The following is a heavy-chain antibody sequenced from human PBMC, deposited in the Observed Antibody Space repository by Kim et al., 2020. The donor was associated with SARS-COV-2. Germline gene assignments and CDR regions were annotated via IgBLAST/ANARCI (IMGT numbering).Heavy chain of an antibody. J-gene: IGHJ4*02. D-gene: IGHD3-10*01. Sequence: ASVKVSCKTSGYSFTGYYIHWVRQAPGQGLEWIGRINPNSGGTDYAQRFLGRVTMTRDTSISTAYLLLPILTSGDTAVYFCARGFGYTDDYWGQGTLVTVSS. CDR2: INPNSGGT. CDR3: ARGFGYTDDY. V-gene: IGHV1-2*06. CDR1: GYSFTGYY.